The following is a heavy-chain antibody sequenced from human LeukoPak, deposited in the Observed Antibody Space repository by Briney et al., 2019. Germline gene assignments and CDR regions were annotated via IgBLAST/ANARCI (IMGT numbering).Heavy chain of an antibody. D-gene: IGHD3-16*01. Sequence: GGSLRLSCAASGFTVSSDYMNWVRQAPGRGLEWVAYISHSADTIYYADSVRGRFVISRDSAKNSLYLQMDSLRAEDTAVYFCARDKDDDQGGTTFDLWGQGTLVTVSS. CDR1: GFTVSSDY. CDR3: ARDKDDDQGGTTFDL. J-gene: IGHJ4*02. CDR2: ISHSADTI. V-gene: IGHV3-11*01.